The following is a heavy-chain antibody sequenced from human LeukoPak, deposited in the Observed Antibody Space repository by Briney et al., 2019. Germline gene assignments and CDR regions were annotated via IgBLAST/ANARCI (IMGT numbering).Heavy chain of an antibody. Sequence: KPSETLSLTCTVSGGSISSSSYYWGWIRQPPGKGLEWIGSIYYSGSTYYNPSLRSRVTISVDTSKNQFSLKLSSVTAADTAVYYCARRVTFGGVGFGYWGQGTLVTVSS. V-gene: IGHV4-39*01. D-gene: IGHD3-16*01. CDR3: ARRVTFGGVGFGY. CDR2: IYYSGST. J-gene: IGHJ4*02. CDR1: GGSISSSSYY.